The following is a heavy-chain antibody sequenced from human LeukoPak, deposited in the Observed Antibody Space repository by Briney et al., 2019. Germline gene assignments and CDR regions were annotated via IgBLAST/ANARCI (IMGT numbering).Heavy chain of an antibody. V-gene: IGHV1-46*01. J-gene: IGHJ3*02. CDR3: ARAAPLIPFGGVIVSDAFDI. CDR1: GYPFSNYD. CDR2: INPSGGST. D-gene: IGHD3-16*02. Sequence: GASVTVSCKASGYPFSNYDINWVRQAPGQGLEWMGIINPSGGSTSYAQKFQGRVTMTRDMSTSTVYMELSSLRSEGTAVYYCARAAPLIPFGGVIVSDAFDIWGQGTMVTVSS.